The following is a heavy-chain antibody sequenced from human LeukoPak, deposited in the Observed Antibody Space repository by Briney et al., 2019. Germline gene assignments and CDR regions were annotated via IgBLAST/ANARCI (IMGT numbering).Heavy chain of an antibody. V-gene: IGHV4-39*01. CDR1: GGSIGYTSYY. D-gene: IGHD7-27*01. CDR2: VYFSGTT. J-gene: IGHJ3*02. CDR3: ARHFWGANDAFDI. Sequence: PSETLSLTCTVSGGSIGYTSYYWGWIRQPPGNGLEWIVSVYFSGTTYYNPSLKSRVTISVDTSKNHFSLRLSSVTAADTAVYYCARHFWGANDAFDIWGQGTMVTVSS.